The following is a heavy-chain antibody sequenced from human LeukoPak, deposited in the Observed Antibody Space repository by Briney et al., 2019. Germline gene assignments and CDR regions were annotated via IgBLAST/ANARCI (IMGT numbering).Heavy chain of an antibody. CDR2: MHPNSDGT. CDR1: GYXFTGFY. V-gene: IGHV1-2*02. J-gene: IGHJ4*02. D-gene: IGHD2-21*02. CDR3: ARAAYCGANCYHYFDS. Sequence: ASVKVSCKASGYXFTGFYFHWVRQAPGQGREWVGFMHPNSDGTNYAQKFQGRVTMTRDASINTAYMELSGLRSDDTAVYYCARAAYCGANCYHYFDSWGQGTLVTVSS.